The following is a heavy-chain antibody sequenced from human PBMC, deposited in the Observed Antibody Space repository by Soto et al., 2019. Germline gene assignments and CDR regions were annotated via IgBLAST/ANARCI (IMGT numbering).Heavy chain of an antibody. CDR3: ARGEWELSY. CDR1: GYTFTSYD. V-gene: IGHV1-8*01. J-gene: IGHJ4*02. Sequence: QVQLVQSGAEVKKPGASVKVSCKISGYTFTSYDVNWVRQATGQGPEWVGWMNPTSGNTGYAQKFQGRGTMTRDISISTAYMELSSLKSEDTAVYYWARGEWELSYWGQGTLVTVSS. D-gene: IGHD1-26*01. CDR2: MNPTSGNT.